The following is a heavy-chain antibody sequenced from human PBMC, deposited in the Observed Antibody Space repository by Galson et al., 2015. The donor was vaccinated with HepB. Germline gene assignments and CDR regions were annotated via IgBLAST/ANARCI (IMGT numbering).Heavy chain of an antibody. Sequence: SLRLSCAASGFTFSSYSMNWVRQAPGKGLEWVSSISSSSSYIYYADSVKGRFTISRDNAKNSLYLQMNSLRAEDTAVYYCATVVPAAVDAFDIWGQGTMVTVSS. D-gene: IGHD2-2*01. V-gene: IGHV3-21*01. J-gene: IGHJ3*02. CDR3: ATVVPAAVDAFDI. CDR2: ISSSSSYI. CDR1: GFTFSSYS.